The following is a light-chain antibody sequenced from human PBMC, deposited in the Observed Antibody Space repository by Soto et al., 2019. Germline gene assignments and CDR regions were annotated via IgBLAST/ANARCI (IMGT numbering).Light chain of an antibody. CDR2: GNR. Sequence: PGSKQTISSHGASTYIGAVYDLHWYQQLPGTTPKLLIYGNRNRPSGVPDRFSGSKSGTSASLAITGLQAEDEADYSCQCYDSSLSGYVFGSGNKVHVL. V-gene: IGLV1-40*01. CDR3: QCYDSSLSGYV. CDR1: STYIGAVYD. J-gene: IGLJ1*01.